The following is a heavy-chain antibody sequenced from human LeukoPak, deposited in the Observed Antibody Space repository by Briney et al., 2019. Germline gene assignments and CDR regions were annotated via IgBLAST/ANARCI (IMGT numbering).Heavy chain of an antibody. D-gene: IGHD2-15*01. Sequence: GGSLRLSCAASGFTFSSYAMSWVRQAPGKGLEWVSAISGSGGSTYYADSVKGRFTISRDNSKNTLYLQMHSLRAEDTAVYYCAKLLGYCGGGSCSGTLDYWGRGTLVTVSS. CDR1: GFTFSSYA. J-gene: IGHJ4*02. V-gene: IGHV3-23*01. CDR2: ISGSGGST. CDR3: AKLLGYCGGGSCSGTLDY.